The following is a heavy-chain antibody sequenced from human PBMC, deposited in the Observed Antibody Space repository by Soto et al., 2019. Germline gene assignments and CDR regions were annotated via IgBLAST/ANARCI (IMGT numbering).Heavy chain of an antibody. CDR3: ARDRPPRYDSSGYYFDY. CDR1: GFTFSSYA. J-gene: IGHJ4*02. Sequence: QVQLVESGGGVVQPGRSLRLSCAASGFTFSSYAMHWVRQAPGKGLEWVAVISYDGSNKYYADSVKGRFTISRDNSKNTLYLQMNSLRAEDTAVYYCARDRPPRYDSSGYYFDYWGQGTLVTVSS. V-gene: IGHV3-30-3*01. D-gene: IGHD3-22*01. CDR2: ISYDGSNK.